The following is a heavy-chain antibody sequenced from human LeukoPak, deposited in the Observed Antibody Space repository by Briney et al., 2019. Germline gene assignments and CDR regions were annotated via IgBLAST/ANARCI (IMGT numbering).Heavy chain of an antibody. D-gene: IGHD2-15*01. CDR2: IYYSGST. CDR1: GGSISSYY. Sequence: SETLSLTCTVSGGSISSYYWSWIRQPPGKGLEWIGYIYYSGSTNYNPSLKSRVTISVDTSKNQFSLKLSSVTAADTAVYYCARDTVLNGAPDAFDIWGQGTMVAVSS. CDR3: ARDTVLNGAPDAFDI. V-gene: IGHV4-59*01. J-gene: IGHJ3*02.